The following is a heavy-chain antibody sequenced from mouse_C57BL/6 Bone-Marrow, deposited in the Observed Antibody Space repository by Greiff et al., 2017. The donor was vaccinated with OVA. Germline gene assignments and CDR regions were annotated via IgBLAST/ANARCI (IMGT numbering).Heavy chain of an antibody. V-gene: IGHV1-81*01. CDR3: AYGSDGY. CDR2: IYPRSGNT. Sequence: VQLQQSGAELARPGASVKLSCKASGYTFTSYGISWVKQRTGQGLEWIGEIYPRSGNTYYNEKFKGKATLTADKSSSTAYMELLSLTSEDSAVYFCAYGSDGYWGQGTTLTVSS. CDR1: GYTFTSYG. D-gene: IGHD1-1*01. J-gene: IGHJ2*01.